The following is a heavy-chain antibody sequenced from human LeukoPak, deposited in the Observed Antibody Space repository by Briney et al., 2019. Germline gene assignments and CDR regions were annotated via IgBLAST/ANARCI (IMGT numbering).Heavy chain of an antibody. J-gene: IGHJ4*02. Sequence: PGGSLRLSCAASGFTVSSNYMSWVRQAPGKGLEWVSVIYSGGSTYYADSVKGRFTISRDNSKNTLYLQMNSLRAEDTAVYYCARAPRAYYYDSSGYQTPFFDYWGQGTLVTVSS. D-gene: IGHD3-22*01. V-gene: IGHV3-53*01. CDR3: ARAPRAYYYDSSGYQTPFFDY. CDR1: GFTVSSNY. CDR2: IYSGGST.